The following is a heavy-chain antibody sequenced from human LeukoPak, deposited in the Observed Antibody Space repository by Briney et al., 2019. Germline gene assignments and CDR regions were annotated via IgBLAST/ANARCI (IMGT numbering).Heavy chain of an antibody. CDR1: GFTFDDYA. D-gene: IGHD3-10*01. CDR2: ISWNSGSI. CDR3: AKVNNIMVRGVFYFDY. Sequence: GGSLRLSCAASGFTFDDYAMHWVRQAPGKGLEWVSGISWNSGSIGYADSVKGRFTISRDNAKNSLYLQMNSLRAEDTALYYCAKVNNIMVRGVFYFDYWGQGTLVTVSS. J-gene: IGHJ4*02. V-gene: IGHV3-9*01.